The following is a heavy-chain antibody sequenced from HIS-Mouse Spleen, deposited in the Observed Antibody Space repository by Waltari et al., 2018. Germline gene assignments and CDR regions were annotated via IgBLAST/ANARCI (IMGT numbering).Heavy chain of an antibody. CDR3: ARGGIVGAIPDALDI. CDR1: GGSISSYY. D-gene: IGHD1-26*01. CDR2: IYYSGST. J-gene: IGHJ3*02. V-gene: IGHV4-59*01. Sequence: QVQLQESGPGLVKPSETLSLTCTVSGGSISSYYWRWIRQPPGKGLEWIGYIYYSGSTNYNPSLKSRVTISVETSKNQFSLKLSSVTAADTAVYYCARGGIVGAIPDALDIWGQGTMVTDSS.